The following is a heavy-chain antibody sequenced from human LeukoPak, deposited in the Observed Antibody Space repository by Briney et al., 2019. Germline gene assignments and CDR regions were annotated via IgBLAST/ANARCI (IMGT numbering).Heavy chain of an antibody. Sequence: SETLSLTCTVSGGSISSYYWSWIRQPPGKGLEWIGYIYYSGSTNYNPSLKSRVTISVDTSKNQFSLKLSSVTAADTAVFYCAREKTEDIVATIGWFDPWGQGTPVSVSS. D-gene: IGHD5-12*01. CDR1: GGSISSYY. CDR3: AREKTEDIVATIGWFDP. CDR2: IYYSGST. J-gene: IGHJ5*02. V-gene: IGHV4-59*01.